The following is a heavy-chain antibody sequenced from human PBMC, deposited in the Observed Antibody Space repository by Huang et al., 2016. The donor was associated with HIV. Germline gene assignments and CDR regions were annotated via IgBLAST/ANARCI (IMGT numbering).Heavy chain of an antibody. CDR2: VSPYNTKT. V-gene: IGHV1-18*01. J-gene: IGHJ4*02. Sequence: DWMGWVSPYNTKTEYAEKFQGRVTLSRDTSATTAYMELRSLRSDETAMYYCATDYYDNFDHWGQGTLVTISS. CDR3: ATDYYDNFDH. D-gene: IGHD3-22*01.